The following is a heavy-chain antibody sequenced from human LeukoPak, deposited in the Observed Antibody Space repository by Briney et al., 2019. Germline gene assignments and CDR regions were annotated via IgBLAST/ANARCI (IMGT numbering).Heavy chain of an antibody. V-gene: IGHV3-48*01. CDR1: GFTFSSYS. CDR3: ARDSPTYYDFWSGYPTHDYYMDV. CDR2: ISSSSSTI. Sequence: PGGSLRLSCAASGFTFSSYSMNWVRQAPGKGLEWVSYISSSSSTIYYADSVKGRFTISRDNAKNSLYLQMNSLRAEDTAVYYCARDSPTYYDFWSGYPTHDYYMDVWGKGTTVTVSS. J-gene: IGHJ6*03. D-gene: IGHD3-3*01.